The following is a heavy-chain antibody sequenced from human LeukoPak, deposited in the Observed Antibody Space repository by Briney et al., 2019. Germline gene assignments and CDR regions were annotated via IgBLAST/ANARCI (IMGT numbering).Heavy chain of an antibody. D-gene: IGHD5-24*01. V-gene: IGHV3-66*01. J-gene: IGHJ4*02. Sequence: GGSLRLSCAASGFTVSSNYMTWVRQAPGKELEWVSFIYSGGSTYYADSVKGRFTISRNNSKNTLYLQMNSLRAEDTAVYYCARDRDGYNPFFDYWGQGTLVTVSS. CDR3: ARDRDGYNPFFDY. CDR1: GFTVSSNY. CDR2: IYSGGST.